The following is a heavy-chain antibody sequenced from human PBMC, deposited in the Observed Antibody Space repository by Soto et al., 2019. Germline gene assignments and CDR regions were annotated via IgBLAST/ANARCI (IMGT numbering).Heavy chain of an antibody. CDR1: GFTFSSFA. CDR3: ARDQTDSGGYSDS. CDR2: ISGSGGST. D-gene: IGHD3-22*01. J-gene: IGHJ4*02. V-gene: IGHV3-23*01. Sequence: EMQLLESGGGLVQPGGSLRLSCAASGFTFSSFAMSWVRQAPGKGLDWVSAISGSGGSTYSADSVKGRFTISRDNSKNTVYLQVSKLRAEDTAVYFCARDQTDSGGYSDSWGQGTLVTVSS.